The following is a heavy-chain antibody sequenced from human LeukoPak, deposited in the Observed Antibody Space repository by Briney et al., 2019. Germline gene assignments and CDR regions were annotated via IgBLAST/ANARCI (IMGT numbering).Heavy chain of an antibody. D-gene: IGHD3-9*01. CDR2: INTNTGNP. V-gene: IGHV7-4-1*02. CDR1: GYTFTSYA. Sequence: ASVKVSCKASGYTFTSYAMNWVRRAPGQGLEWMGWINTNTGNPTYAQGFTGRFVFSLDTSVSTAYLQISSLKAEDTAVYYCARDYYDILTGYYWATDAFDIWGQGIMVTVSS. CDR3: ARDYYDILTGYYWATDAFDI. J-gene: IGHJ3*02.